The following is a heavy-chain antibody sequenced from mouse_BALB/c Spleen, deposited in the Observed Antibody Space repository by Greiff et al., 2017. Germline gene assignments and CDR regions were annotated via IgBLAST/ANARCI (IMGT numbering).Heavy chain of an antibody. CDR3: ARPIPRYGNYDY. CDR1: GYTFTSYW. V-gene: IGHV1S81*02. D-gene: IGHD2-1*01. Sequence: QVQLQQPGAELVKPGASVKLSCKASGYTFTSYWMHWVKQRPGQGLEWIGEINPSNGRTNYNEKFKSKATLTVDKSSSTAYMQLSSLTSEDSAVYYCARPIPRYGNYDYWGQGTTLTVSS. J-gene: IGHJ2*01. CDR2: INPSNGRT.